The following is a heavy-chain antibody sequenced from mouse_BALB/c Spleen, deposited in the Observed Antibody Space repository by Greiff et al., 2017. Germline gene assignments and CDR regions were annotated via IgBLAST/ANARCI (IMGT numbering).Heavy chain of an antibody. CDR1: GYTFTSYW. CDR2: INPSNGRT. CDR3: ASLYGYDGTVYAMDY. Sequence: QVQLQQPGAELVKPGASVKLSCKASGYTFTSYWMHWVKQRPGQGLEWIGEINPSNGRTNYNEKFKSKATLTVDKSSSTAYMQLSSLTSEDSAVYDCASLYGYDGTVYAMDYWGQGTSVTVSS. J-gene: IGHJ4*01. D-gene: IGHD2-2*01. V-gene: IGHV1S81*02.